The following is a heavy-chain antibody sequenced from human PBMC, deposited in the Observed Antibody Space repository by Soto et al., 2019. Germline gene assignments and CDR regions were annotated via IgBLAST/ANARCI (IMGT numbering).Heavy chain of an antibody. CDR2: ISSSSSYI. J-gene: IGHJ5*02. D-gene: IGHD6-6*01. V-gene: IGHV3-21*01. CDR1: GFTFSSYS. CDR3: ARDGDIAARAPRNCDWFDP. Sequence: GALRLSCAASGFTFSSYSMNWVRQAPGKGLEWVSSISSSSSYIYYADSVKGRFTISRDNAKNSLYLQMNSLRVEDTAVYYCARDGDIAARAPRNCDWFDPWGQGTLVTVSS.